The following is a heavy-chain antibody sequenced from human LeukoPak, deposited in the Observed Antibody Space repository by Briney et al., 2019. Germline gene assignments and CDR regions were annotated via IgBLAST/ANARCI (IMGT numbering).Heavy chain of an antibody. Sequence: GGSLRLSCAASGFTFSSSGMHWVRQAPGKGLEWVAVISYDGSNKYYADSVKGRFTISRDNSKNTLYLQMNSLRAEDTAVYYCARGYTGYSSSWYIDAFDIWGQGTMVTVSS. CDR2: ISYDGSNK. V-gene: IGHV3-30*03. D-gene: IGHD6-13*01. CDR1: GFTFSSSG. J-gene: IGHJ3*02. CDR3: ARGYTGYSSSWYIDAFDI.